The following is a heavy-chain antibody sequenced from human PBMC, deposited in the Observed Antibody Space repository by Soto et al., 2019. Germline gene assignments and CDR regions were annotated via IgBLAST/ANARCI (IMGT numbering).Heavy chain of an antibody. D-gene: IGHD2-21*01. CDR2: IYWDDDK. Sequence: QITLKESGPTLVKPTQTLRLTCMFSGFSLTTSGAAVAWIRQSPGKALEWLALIYWDDDKRYNPSLKSRLTTTKDTSKTLGVDTMTNMDPVDTGTYYCAHRPLVVGAYYFDYWGQGTLVTVSS. V-gene: IGHV2-5*02. J-gene: IGHJ4*02. CDR3: AHRPLVVGAYYFDY. CDR1: GFSLTTSGAA.